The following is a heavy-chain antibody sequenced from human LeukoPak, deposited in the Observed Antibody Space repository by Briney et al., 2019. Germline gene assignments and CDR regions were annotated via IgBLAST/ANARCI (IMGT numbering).Heavy chain of an antibody. D-gene: IGHD5-24*01. CDR3: ARTRDGPFAY. CDR1: GFTFSSYE. V-gene: IGHV3-48*03. CDR2: ISNSGSSI. Sequence: GGSLRLSCAASGFTFSSYEMNWVRQAPGKGLEWLSHISNSGSSIQYADSVKGRFTISRDNAKNSLYLQMNSLRVEDTAVYYCARTRDGPFAYWGQGTLVTVSS. J-gene: IGHJ4*02.